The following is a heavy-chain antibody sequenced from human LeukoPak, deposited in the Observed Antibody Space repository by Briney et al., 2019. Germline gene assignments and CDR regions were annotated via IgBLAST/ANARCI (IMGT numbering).Heavy chain of an antibody. Sequence: GGSLRLSCAASGLTFSSSNMIWVRQAPGKGLEWVSSITGSSSYILYADSVKGRFTISRDNAKNSLYLQLNSLRAEDTAVYYCARYSGTYRDYWGQGTLVTVSS. CDR2: ITGSSSYI. J-gene: IGHJ4*02. CDR1: GLTFSSSN. V-gene: IGHV3-21*04. D-gene: IGHD1-26*01. CDR3: ARYSGTYRDY.